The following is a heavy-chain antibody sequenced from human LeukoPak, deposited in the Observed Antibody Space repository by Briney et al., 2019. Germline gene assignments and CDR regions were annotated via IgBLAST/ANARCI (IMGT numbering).Heavy chain of an antibody. CDR2: INSDGSST. Sequence: GGSLRLSCAASGFDFSSYGMSWVRQSPGKGLVWVSRINSDGSSTSYADSVKGRFTISRDNAKNTLYLQMNSLRAEDTAVYYCARMYYYDSSGYDYWGQGTLVTVSS. CDR3: ARMYYYDSSGYDY. J-gene: IGHJ4*02. CDR1: GFDFSSYG. V-gene: IGHV3-74*01. D-gene: IGHD3-22*01.